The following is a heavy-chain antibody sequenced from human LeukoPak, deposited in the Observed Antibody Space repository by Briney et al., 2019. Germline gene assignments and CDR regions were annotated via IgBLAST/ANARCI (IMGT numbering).Heavy chain of an antibody. V-gene: IGHV1-69*13. CDR2: IIPIFGTA. Sequence: RASVKVSCKASGGTFSSYAISWVRQAPGQGLEWMGGIIPIFGTANYAQKFQGRVTITADESTSTAYMELSSLRSEDTAVYYCARDRDYYSSGWYAYWGQGTLVTVSS. D-gene: IGHD6-19*01. CDR3: ARDRDYYSSGWYAY. J-gene: IGHJ4*02. CDR1: GGTFSSYA.